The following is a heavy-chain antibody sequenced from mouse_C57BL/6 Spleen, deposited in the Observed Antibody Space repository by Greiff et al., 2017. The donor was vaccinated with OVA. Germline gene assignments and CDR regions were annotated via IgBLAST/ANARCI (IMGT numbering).Heavy chain of an antibody. V-gene: IGHV1-64*01. Sequence: QVQLKESGAELVKPGASVKLSCKASGYTFTSYWMHWVKQRPGQGLEWIGMIHPNSGSTNYTEKFKSKATLTVDKSSSTAYMQLSSLTSEDSAVYYGARSGYYPFADWGKGTLVTVSA. D-gene: IGHD2-3*01. CDR2: IHPNSGST. CDR3: ARSGYYPFAD. J-gene: IGHJ3*01. CDR1: GYTFTSYW.